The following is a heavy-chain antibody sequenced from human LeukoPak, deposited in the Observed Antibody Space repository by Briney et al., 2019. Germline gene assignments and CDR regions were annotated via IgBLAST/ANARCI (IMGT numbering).Heavy chain of an antibody. CDR3: AQGGYFAFDF. V-gene: IGHV3-23*01. Sequence: GGSLRLSCVASGFAFSTYDMQWVRQAPGKGLEWVSGINRSGGKYYTDSVKGQFTISRDNSKSTLYLEMNSLRADDTAVYYCAQGGYFAFDFWGQGTMVTVSS. CDR1: GFAFSTYD. D-gene: IGHD2-2*03. J-gene: IGHJ3*01. CDR2: INRSGGK.